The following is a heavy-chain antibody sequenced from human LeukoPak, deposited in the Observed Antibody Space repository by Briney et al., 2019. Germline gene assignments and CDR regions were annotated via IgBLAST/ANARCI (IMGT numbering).Heavy chain of an antibody. CDR2: IIPNSGDA. V-gene: IGHV1-2*06. D-gene: IGHD2-21*01. J-gene: IGHJ4*02. Sequence: AAVKVSCKTSGYTFTGYHLHWVRQVPGQGLEWMGRIIPNSGDAIYALKFQDRVTLTRDTSINTVYMELNRLRSDDTALYSCARGIAGGFDYWGQGTLVTVSS. CDR1: GYTFTGYH. CDR3: ARGIAGGFDY.